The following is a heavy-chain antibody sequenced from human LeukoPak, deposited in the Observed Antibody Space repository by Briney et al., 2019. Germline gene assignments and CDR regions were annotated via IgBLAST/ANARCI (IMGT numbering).Heavy chain of an antibody. CDR2: ISYDGSNK. D-gene: IGHD5-18*01. J-gene: IGHJ1*01. CDR1: GFTFSSYA. V-gene: IGHV3-30-3*01. CDR3: AREVDTDLEYFQH. Sequence: GRSLRLSCAASGFTFSSYARHWVRQAPGKGLEWVAVISYDGSNKYYADSVKGRFTISRDNSKNTLYLQMNSLRAEDTAVYYCAREVDTDLEYFQHWGQGTLVTVSS.